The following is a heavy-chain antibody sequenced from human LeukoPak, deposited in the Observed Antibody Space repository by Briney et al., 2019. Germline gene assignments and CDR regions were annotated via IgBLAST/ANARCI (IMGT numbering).Heavy chain of an antibody. CDR3: ARGGGDWESPFDY. D-gene: IGHD2-21*02. Sequence: GGSLRLSCAASGFTISTYWMSWVRQAPGKGLEWVASIKQDGSEKYDVDSVRGRFTISRDNAKNSLYLQMNSLRAEDTAVYYCARGGGDWESPFDYWGQGTLVTVSS. CDR1: GFTISTYW. V-gene: IGHV3-7*01. J-gene: IGHJ4*02. CDR2: IKQDGSEK.